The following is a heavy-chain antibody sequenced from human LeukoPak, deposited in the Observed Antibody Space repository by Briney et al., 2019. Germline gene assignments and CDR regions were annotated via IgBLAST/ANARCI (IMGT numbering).Heavy chain of an antibody. V-gene: IGHV1-2*02. D-gene: IGHD2-15*01. CDR3: ARARSGGSRNWFDP. CDR2: INSNSGGT. CDR1: GYTFTGYY. J-gene: IGHJ5*02. Sequence: ASVKVSCKASGYTFTGYYMHWVRQAPGQGLEWMGWINSNSGGTNYAQKFQGRVTMTRDTSISTAYMELSRLRSDDTAVYYCARARSGGSRNWFDPWGQGTLVTVSS.